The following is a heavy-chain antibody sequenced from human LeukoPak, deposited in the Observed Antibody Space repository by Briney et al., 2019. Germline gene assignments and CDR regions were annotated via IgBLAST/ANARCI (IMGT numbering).Heavy chain of an antibody. CDR2: IYSGGAI. Sequence: GGSLRLSCVASGFALGSNYMSGVRQAPGKGLEWVSLIYSGGAIRYADSVKGRFTISTDSSKTTLFPQMNDLTVEGTARYYCARRPGNWGQGILVTVSS. CDR3: ARRPGN. CDR1: GFALGSNY. D-gene: IGHD1-14*01. J-gene: IGHJ4*01. V-gene: IGHV3-53*01.